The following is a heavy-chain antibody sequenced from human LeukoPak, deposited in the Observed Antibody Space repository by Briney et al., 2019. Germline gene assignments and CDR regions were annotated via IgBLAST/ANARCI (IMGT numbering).Heavy chain of an antibody. CDR2: ISSSSSTI. J-gene: IGHJ4*02. CDR1: GLTFSSYS. Sequence: GGSLRLSCAASGLTFSSYSMNWVRQAPGKGLEWVSYISSSSSTIYYADSVKGRFTISRDNAKNSLYLQMSSLRSEDTAVYYCATDLNSSGSPWYFDYWGQGTLVTVSS. V-gene: IGHV3-48*01. D-gene: IGHD6-19*01. CDR3: ATDLNSSGSPWYFDY.